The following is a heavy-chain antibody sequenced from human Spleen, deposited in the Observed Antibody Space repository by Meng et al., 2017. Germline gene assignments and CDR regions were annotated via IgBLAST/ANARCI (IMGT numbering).Heavy chain of an antibody. CDR1: GGSISSGGYY. Sequence: QVQLQESGPGLVKPSQTLSLPCTVSGGSISSGGYYWSWIRQHPGKGLEWIGYIYYSGSTYYNPSLKSRVTISVDTSKNQFSLKLSSVTAADTAVYYCARVSCSGYYSCWFDPWGQGTLVTVSS. CDR3: ARVSCSGYYSCWFDP. J-gene: IGHJ5*02. D-gene: IGHD3-22*01. V-gene: IGHV4-31*03. CDR2: IYYSGST.